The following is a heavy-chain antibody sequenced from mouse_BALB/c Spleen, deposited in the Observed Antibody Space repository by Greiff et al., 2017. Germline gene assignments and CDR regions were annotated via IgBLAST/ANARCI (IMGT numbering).Heavy chain of an antibody. Sequence: VQLKESGGDLVKPGGSLKLSCAASGFTFSSYGMSWVRQTPDKRLEWVATISSGGSYTYYPDSVKGRFTISRDNAKNTLYLQMSSLKSEDTAMYYCARHTDYVYAMDYWGQGTSVTVSS. CDR1: GFTFSSYG. J-gene: IGHJ4*01. CDR3: ARHTDYVYAMDY. CDR2: ISSGGSYT. V-gene: IGHV5-6*01. D-gene: IGHD1-1*01.